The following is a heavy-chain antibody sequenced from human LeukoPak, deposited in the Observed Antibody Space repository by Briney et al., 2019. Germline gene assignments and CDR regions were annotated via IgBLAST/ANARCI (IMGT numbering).Heavy chain of an antibody. CDR3: AKNRVDTAMVGYFQH. V-gene: IGHV3-30*02. J-gene: IGHJ1*01. D-gene: IGHD5-18*01. Sequence: PGGSLRLSCAASGFTFSSHAMYWVRQPPGKGLEWVAFIRYDGSNKYCADSVKGRFTISRDNSKNTLYLQMNSLRAEDTAVYYCAKNRVDTAMVGYFQHWGQGTLVTVSS. CDR1: GFTFSSHA. CDR2: IRYDGSNK.